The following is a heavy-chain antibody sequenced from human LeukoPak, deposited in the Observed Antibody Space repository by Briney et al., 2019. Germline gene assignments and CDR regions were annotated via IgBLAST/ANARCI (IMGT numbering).Heavy chain of an antibody. CDR2: ISWNSGSI. V-gene: IGHV3-9*01. CDR1: GFTFDDYA. Sequence: PGGSLRLSCAASGFTFDDYAMHWVRQAPGKGLEWVSGISWNSGSIGYADSVKGRFTISRDNAKNSLYLQMNSLRAEDTALYYCAKDPYCSSTSCYPRPSRDYYYGMDVWGQGTTVTVSS. CDR3: AKDPYCSSTSCYPRPSRDYYYGMDV. J-gene: IGHJ6*02. D-gene: IGHD2-2*01.